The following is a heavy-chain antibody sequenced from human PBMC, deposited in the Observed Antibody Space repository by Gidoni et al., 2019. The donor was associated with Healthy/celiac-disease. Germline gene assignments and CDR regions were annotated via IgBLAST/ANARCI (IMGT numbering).Heavy chain of an antibody. CDR2: IWYDGSNK. J-gene: IGHJ6*02. Sequence: QVQLVESGGGVVQPGSSLRLSCAASGFPFSRYCMHWVRQAPGKGLEWVAVIWYDGSNKYYADSVKGRFTISRDNSKNTLYLQMNSLRAEDTAVYYCARDPQWLVWGGYYYYGMDVWGQGTTVTVSS. D-gene: IGHD6-19*01. V-gene: IGHV3-33*01. CDR3: ARDPQWLVWGGYYYYGMDV. CDR1: GFPFSRYC.